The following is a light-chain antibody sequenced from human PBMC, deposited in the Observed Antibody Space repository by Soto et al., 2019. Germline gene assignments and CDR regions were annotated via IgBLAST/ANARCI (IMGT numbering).Light chain of an antibody. V-gene: IGKV4-1*01. Sequence: DIVMTQSPDSLAVSLGERATINCKSSQSVLYSSNNKNYLAWYQQKPGQPPKLLIYWASTRESGVLDRFSGSGSGTDFTLTISSLQAEDVAVYYCQHYNSYSEAFGQGTKVELK. CDR3: QHYNSYSEA. J-gene: IGKJ1*01. CDR2: WAS. CDR1: QSVLYSSNNKNY.